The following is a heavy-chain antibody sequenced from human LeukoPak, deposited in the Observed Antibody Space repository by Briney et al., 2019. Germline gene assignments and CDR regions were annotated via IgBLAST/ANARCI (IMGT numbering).Heavy chain of an antibody. CDR3: ARAVGPRGGNWFDP. D-gene: IGHD1-26*01. CDR2: VNPSSGST. J-gene: IGHJ5*02. V-gene: IGHV1-46*01. CDR1: GYTFTDYY. Sequence: GASVKVSCKASGYTFTDYYMHWVRQAPGQGLEWMGVVNPSSGSTTYSQKFQGRVTMTRDTSTSTVYMDLSSLRSEDTALYYCARAVGPRGGNWFDPWGQGTLVTVSS.